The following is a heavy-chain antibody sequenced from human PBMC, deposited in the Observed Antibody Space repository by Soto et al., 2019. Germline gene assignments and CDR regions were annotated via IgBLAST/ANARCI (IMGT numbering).Heavy chain of an antibody. CDR3: ARWATVTALRKNYYGMDV. CDR2: IYHSGST. V-gene: IGHV4-4*02. D-gene: IGHD4-17*01. J-gene: IGHJ6*02. Sequence: QVQLQESGPGLVKPSGTLSLTCAVSGGSISSSNWWSWVRKPPGKGLEWIGEIYHSGSTNYNPSLKSRVPISVDKSKNQFSLKLSSVTAADTAVYYCARWATVTALRKNYYGMDVWGQGTTVTVSS. CDR1: GGSISSSNW.